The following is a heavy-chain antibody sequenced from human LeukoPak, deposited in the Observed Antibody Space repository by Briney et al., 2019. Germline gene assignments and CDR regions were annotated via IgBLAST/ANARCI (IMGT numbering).Heavy chain of an antibody. CDR3: ARYNEGWFDP. Sequence: SETLSLTCTVSGGSISSSSYYWGWIRQPPGKGPEWIGGIYYSGSTYYNPSLKSRVTISVDTSKNQFSLKLSSVTAADTAVYYCARYNEGWFDPWGQGTLVTVSS. CDR2: IYYSGST. V-gene: IGHV4-39*07. D-gene: IGHD1-14*01. J-gene: IGHJ5*02. CDR1: GGSISSSSYY.